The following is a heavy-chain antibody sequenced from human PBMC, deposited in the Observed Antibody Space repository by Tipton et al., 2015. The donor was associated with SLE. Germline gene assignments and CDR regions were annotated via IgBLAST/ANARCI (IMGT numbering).Heavy chain of an antibody. Sequence: QLVQSGGGVVQPGRSLRLSCAASGFTFSSYAMHWVRQAPGKGLEWVAVISYDGSNKYYADSVKGRFTISRDNAKNSLYLQMNSLRAEDTAVYYCARAFVRIEGEGTDAFDIWGQGTMVTVSS. CDR1: GFTFSSYA. D-gene: IGHD3-16*01. V-gene: IGHV3-30-3*01. CDR3: ARAFVRIEGEGTDAFDI. J-gene: IGHJ3*02. CDR2: ISYDGSNK.